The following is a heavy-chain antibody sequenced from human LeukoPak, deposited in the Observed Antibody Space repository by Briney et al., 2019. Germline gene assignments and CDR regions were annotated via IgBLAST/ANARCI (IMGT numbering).Heavy chain of an antibody. Sequence: ASVKVSCKASGFTFTSYGISWVRQAPGQGLEWMGWISAYNGNTNYAQKLQGRVTMTTDTSTSTAYMELRSLRSDDTAVYYCARVAVVVTRSLGPDFDYWGQGTLVTVSS. CDR1: GFTFTSYG. CDR2: ISAYNGNT. V-gene: IGHV1-18*01. CDR3: ARVAVVVTRSLGPDFDY. J-gene: IGHJ4*02. D-gene: IGHD3-22*01.